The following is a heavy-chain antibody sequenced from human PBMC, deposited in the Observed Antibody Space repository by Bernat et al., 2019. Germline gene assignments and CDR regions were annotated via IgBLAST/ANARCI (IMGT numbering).Heavy chain of an antibody. CDR1: GFTFSSYW. J-gene: IGHJ6*02. CDR2: INSDGSST. Sequence: EVQLVESGGGLVQPGGPLRLSCAASGFTFSSYWMHWVRQAPGKGLVWVSRINSDGSSTSYADSVKGRFTISRDNAKNTLYLQMNSLRDEDTAVYYCARDLDCSSTSCYADTYGMDVWGQGTTVTVSS. D-gene: IGHD2-2*01. V-gene: IGHV3-74*01. CDR3: ARDLDCSSTSCYADTYGMDV.